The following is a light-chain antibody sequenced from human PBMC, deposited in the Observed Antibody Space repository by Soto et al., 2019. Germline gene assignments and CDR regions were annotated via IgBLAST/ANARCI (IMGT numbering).Light chain of an antibody. V-gene: IGLV2-8*01. CDR1: SSDVGGYNY. CDR2: EVS. J-gene: IGLJ1*01. CDR3: SSYAGSTYV. Sequence: QSVLTQPASVSGSPGQSITISCTGTSSDVGGYNYVSWYQQHPGKAPKLMIYEVSNRPSGVPDRFSGSKSGTTASLTVSGLQAEDEADYYCSSYAGSTYVFGTGTKVTVL.